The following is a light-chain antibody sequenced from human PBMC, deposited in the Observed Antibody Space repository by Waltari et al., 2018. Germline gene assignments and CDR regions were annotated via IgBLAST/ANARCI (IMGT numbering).Light chain of an antibody. Sequence: EIVMTQSPATLSLSPGERATLSCRASQSVSSNLAWYQQKPGQAPRLLIFGASSRATGIPGRFSGSGSGTEFTLTISSLQSEDFAVYYCQQYNNWLITFGQGTRLEIK. CDR1: QSVSSN. CDR2: GAS. V-gene: IGKV3-15*01. J-gene: IGKJ5*01. CDR3: QQYNNWLIT.